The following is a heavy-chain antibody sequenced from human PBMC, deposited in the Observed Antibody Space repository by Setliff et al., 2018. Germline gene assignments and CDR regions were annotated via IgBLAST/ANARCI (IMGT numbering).Heavy chain of an antibody. J-gene: IGHJ3*02. V-gene: IGHV4-38-2*01. CDR2: IYHRGRT. Sequence: SETLSLTCGVSGASITSGHYWGWIRQPPGKGLEWIGTIYHRGRTYYNPSLRSRVTMSLDTSKNQFSLKLSSVTAADTAVYYCASPRRDDLDSPFDAFDIWGQGTMVTVS. D-gene: IGHD3-3*01. CDR1: GASITSGHY. CDR3: ASPRRDDLDSPFDAFDI.